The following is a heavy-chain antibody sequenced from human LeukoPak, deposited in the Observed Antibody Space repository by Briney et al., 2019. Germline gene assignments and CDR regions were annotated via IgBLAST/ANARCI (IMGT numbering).Heavy chain of an antibody. CDR3: ARDKKHCSGGSCHYYYGMDV. Sequence: GASAKVSCKDSGYTFTRYAMHWVRQAPGQRLGWMGWINAGNGNTKYSQKFQCRVTITRDTSASTAYMELSSLRSEDTAVYYCARDKKHCSGGSCHYYYGMDVWGQGTTVTVSS. V-gene: IGHV1-3*01. CDR2: INAGNGNT. CDR1: GYTFTRYA. D-gene: IGHD2-15*01. J-gene: IGHJ6*02.